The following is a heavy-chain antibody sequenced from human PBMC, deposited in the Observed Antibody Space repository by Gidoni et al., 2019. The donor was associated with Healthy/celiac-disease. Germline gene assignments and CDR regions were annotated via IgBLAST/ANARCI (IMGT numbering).Heavy chain of an antibody. CDR1: GFPFSSYA. Sequence: EVQLLESGGGLVQPGGSLRLSCAASGFPFSSYAMSWVRQAPGKGLEWVSAISGSGGSTYYADSVKGRFTISRDNSKNTLYLQMNSLRAEDTAVYYCAKAVDRCGGDCRYYMDVWGKGTTVTVSS. J-gene: IGHJ6*03. CDR3: AKAVDRCGGDCRYYMDV. CDR2: ISGSGGST. V-gene: IGHV3-23*01. D-gene: IGHD2-21*02.